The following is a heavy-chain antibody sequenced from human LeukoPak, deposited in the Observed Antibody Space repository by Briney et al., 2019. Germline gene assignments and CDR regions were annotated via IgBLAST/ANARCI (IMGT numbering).Heavy chain of an antibody. Sequence: SVKVSCKASGGTFSSYAISWVRQAPGQGLEWMGRIIPILGIANYAQKFQGRVTITADKSTSTAYMELSSLRTEDTAVYYCARTQNVVGYNRYPFDIWGRGTMVTVSS. V-gene: IGHV1-69*04. J-gene: IGHJ3*02. CDR1: GGTFSSYA. D-gene: IGHD5-12*01. CDR2: IIPILGIA. CDR3: ARTQNVVGYNRYPFDI.